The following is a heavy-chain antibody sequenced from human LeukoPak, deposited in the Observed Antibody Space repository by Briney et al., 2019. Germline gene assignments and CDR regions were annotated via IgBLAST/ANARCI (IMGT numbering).Heavy chain of an antibody. D-gene: IGHD3-22*01. J-gene: IGHJ6*02. Sequence: GRSLRLSCAASGFTFSSYGMHWVRQAPGEGLEWVAVIWYDGSNKYYADSVKGRFTISRDNSKNTLYLQMNSLRAEDTAVYYCARESLPGAYYYDSSGSYGMDVWGQGTTVTVSS. CDR1: GFTFSSYG. CDR2: IWYDGSNK. CDR3: ARESLPGAYYYDSSGSYGMDV. V-gene: IGHV3-33*01.